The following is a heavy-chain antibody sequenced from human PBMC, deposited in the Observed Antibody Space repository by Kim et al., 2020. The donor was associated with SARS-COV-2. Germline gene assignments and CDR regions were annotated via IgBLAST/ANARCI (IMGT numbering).Heavy chain of an antibody. J-gene: IGHJ4*02. D-gene: IGHD2-21*02. CDR1: GFTFSNAW. V-gene: IGHV3-15*01. Sequence: GGSLRLSCAASGFTFSNAWMSWVRQAPGKGLEWVGRIKSKTDGGTTDYAAPVKGRFTISRDDSKNTLYLQMNSLKTEDTAVYYCTTEGLVGDGGNSGGYFDYWGQGTLVTVSS. CDR2: IKSKTDGGTT. CDR3: TTEGLVGDGGNSGGYFDY.